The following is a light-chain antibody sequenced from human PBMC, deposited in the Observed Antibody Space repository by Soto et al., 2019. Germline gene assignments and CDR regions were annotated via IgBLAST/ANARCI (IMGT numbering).Light chain of an antibody. Sequence: DIPMTQSPSTLSLSPGARVPLTCRASQTIDSWLAWYQQRPGKPPKLLIYKASTLASGVPSRFSGSGSGTEFTLTINSLQPDDFATYYCQQYHIYSGTFGQGTKVDIK. CDR2: KAS. CDR1: QTIDSW. V-gene: IGKV1-5*03. J-gene: IGKJ1*01. CDR3: QQYHIYSGT.